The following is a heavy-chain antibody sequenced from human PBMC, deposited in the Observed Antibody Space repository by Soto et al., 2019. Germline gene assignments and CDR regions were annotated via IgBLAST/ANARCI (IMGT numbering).Heavy chain of an antibody. J-gene: IGHJ5*02. Sequence: QVQLVRSGAEVKKPGASVKVSCKASGYTFTSYGISWVRQAPGQGLERMGWISAYNGNTNYAQKLQGRVTMTTDTSTSTAYMELRSLRSDDTAVYYCARDQLYYDFWSDPVGWFDPWGQGTLVTVSS. V-gene: IGHV1-18*01. CDR1: GYTFTSYG. CDR2: ISAYNGNT. D-gene: IGHD3-3*01. CDR3: ARDQLYYDFWSDPVGWFDP.